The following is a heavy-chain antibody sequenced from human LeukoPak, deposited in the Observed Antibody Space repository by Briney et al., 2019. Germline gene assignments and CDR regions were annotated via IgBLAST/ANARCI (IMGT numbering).Heavy chain of an antibody. Sequence: PGGSLRLSCGASGFIFRNYAMSWVRQAPGEGLEWVSGISDNGGGRYYADSVKGRFTISRDNSKNMLYLQMNSLRAEDTAAYYCAKESGALGAPLYDYWGRGILVTASS. V-gene: IGHV3-23*01. CDR3: AKESGALGAPLYDY. D-gene: IGHD4/OR15-4a*01. CDR1: GFIFRNYA. J-gene: IGHJ4*02. CDR2: ISDNGGGR.